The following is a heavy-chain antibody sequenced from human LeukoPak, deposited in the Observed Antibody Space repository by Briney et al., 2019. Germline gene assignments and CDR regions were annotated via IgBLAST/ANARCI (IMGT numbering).Heavy chain of an antibody. Sequence: SETLSLTCSVSGYSITSGYFWGWFRQPPGKGLEWIGSIHHSGSTYYNPSLKSRVTISVDTSKNQFSLKLSSVTAADTAVYYCVRDLDYWGQGTLVTVSS. CDR3: VRDLDY. V-gene: IGHV4-38-2*02. CDR1: GYSITSGYF. CDR2: IHHSGST. J-gene: IGHJ4*02.